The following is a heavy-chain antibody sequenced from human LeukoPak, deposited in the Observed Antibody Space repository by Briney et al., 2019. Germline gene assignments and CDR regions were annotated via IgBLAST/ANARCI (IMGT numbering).Heavy chain of an antibody. CDR3: ARGPPREKYSYMDV. J-gene: IGHJ6*03. CDR2: IGTASDT. CDR1: GFTFSSFD. Sequence: GGSLRLSCAASGFTFSSFDMHWVRQPTGQGLEWVSTIGTASDTYYPGSVEGRFTLSRDNAKNSLYLQMNSLTAGDTAVYYCARGPPREKYSYMDVWGKGTTVTVSS. V-gene: IGHV3-13*01.